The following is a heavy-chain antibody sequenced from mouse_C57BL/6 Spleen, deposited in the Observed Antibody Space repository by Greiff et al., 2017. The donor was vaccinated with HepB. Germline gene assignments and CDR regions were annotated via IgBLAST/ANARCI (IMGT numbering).Heavy chain of an antibody. Sequence: VQLQESGAELARPGASVKMSCKASGYTFTSYTMHWVKQRPGQGLEWIGYINPSSGYTKYNQKFKDKATLTADKSSSTAYMQLSSLTSEDSAVYYCARLYYGSFDYWGQGTTLTVSS. CDR3: ARLYYGSFDY. V-gene: IGHV1-4*01. CDR1: GYTFTSYT. CDR2: INPSSGYT. J-gene: IGHJ2*01. D-gene: IGHD1-1*01.